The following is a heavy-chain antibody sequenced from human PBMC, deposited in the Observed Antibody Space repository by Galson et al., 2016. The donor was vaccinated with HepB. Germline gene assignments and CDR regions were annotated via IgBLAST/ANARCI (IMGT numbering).Heavy chain of an antibody. CDR1: GFTFSIYG. CDR2: ISGYTENT. Sequence: SLRLSCAASGFTFSIYGMTWVRQAPGQGLEWVSSISGYTENTFYADSVKGRFTISRDNSKDILYLQMNNLRAEDTAVYYCTSTTANLDYWGQGTPVTVSS. CDR3: TSTTANLDY. D-gene: IGHD4-17*01. V-gene: IGHV3-23*01. J-gene: IGHJ4*02.